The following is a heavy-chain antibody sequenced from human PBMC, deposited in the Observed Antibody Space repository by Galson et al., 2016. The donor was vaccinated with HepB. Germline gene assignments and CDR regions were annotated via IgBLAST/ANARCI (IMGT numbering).Heavy chain of an antibody. CDR2: VNSDGSST. V-gene: IGHV3-74*01. CDR1: GFPFSSYL. J-gene: IGHJ6*03. CDR3: AREGYGPLYYYFYYMDV. Sequence: SLRLSCAASGFPFSSYLMHWVRQAPGKGLVWVSRVNSDGSSTSYADSVKGRFTISQANAKNTLYLQTNSLRAEDTAVYFCAREGYGPLYYYFYYMDVWGQGTMVTVSS. D-gene: IGHD5-18*01.